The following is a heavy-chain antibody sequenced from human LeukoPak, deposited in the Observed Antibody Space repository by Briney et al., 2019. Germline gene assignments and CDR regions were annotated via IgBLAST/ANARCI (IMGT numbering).Heavy chain of an antibody. Sequence: GGSLRLSCVASGFTFSSNWMHWVRQGPGKELVWVARINSEGSVTTYADSVKGRFTISRDNAKNTIHLDMHSLRAEDTAVYYCASSPGFYVEWELQSWFDPWGQGTLVTVSS. V-gene: IGHV3-74*03. J-gene: IGHJ5*02. CDR2: INSEGSVT. CDR1: GFTFSSNW. CDR3: ASSPGFYVEWELQSWFDP. D-gene: IGHD1-26*01.